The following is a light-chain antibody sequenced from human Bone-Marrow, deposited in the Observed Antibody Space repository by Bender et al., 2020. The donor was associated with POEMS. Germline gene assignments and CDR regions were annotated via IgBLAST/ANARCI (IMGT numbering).Light chain of an antibody. CDR3: CSYAGNSTYVV. Sequence: QSVLTQPPSVSGAPGQRVTISCTGTNYNVVSWYQQHPGKAPKLMIYEGTKRPSGVSNRFSCSRSGNTASLTISGLQAEDEANYYCCSYAGNSTYVVFGGGTKLTVL. CDR1: NYNV. V-gene: IGLV2-23*01. J-gene: IGLJ2*01. CDR2: EGT.